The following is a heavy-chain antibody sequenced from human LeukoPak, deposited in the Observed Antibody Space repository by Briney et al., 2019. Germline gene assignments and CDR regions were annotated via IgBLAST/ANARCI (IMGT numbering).Heavy chain of an antibody. V-gene: IGHV4-34*01. CDR2: INHSGST. Sequence: SETLSLTCAVYGGSFSGDYWSWIRQPPGKGLEWVGEINHSGSTNYHPSLKSRVTISVDTSKNQFSLQLSSVTAEDTAVYYCARRGNGRKSSGYGYWGQGTLVTVSS. CDR3: ARRGNGRKSSGYGY. CDR1: GGSFSGDY. J-gene: IGHJ4*02. D-gene: IGHD3-22*01.